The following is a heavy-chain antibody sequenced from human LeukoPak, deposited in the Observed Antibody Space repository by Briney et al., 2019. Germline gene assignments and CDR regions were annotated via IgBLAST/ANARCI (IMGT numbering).Heavy chain of an antibody. D-gene: IGHD5-18*01. J-gene: IGHJ5*02. CDR2: INHSGST. Sequence: SETLSLTCAVYGGSFSGYYWSWIRQPPGKGLEWIGEINHSGSTNYNPSLKSRVTISVDTSKNQFSLKLSSVTAADTAVYYCARVRYSYGNWFDPWGQGTLVTVSS. CDR1: GGSFSGYY. CDR3: ARVRYSYGNWFDP. V-gene: IGHV4-34*01.